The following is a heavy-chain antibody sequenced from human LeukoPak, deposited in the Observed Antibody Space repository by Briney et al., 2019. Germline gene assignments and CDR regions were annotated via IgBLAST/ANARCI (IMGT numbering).Heavy chain of an antibody. J-gene: IGHJ4*02. D-gene: IGHD2/OR15-2a*01. Sequence: ASVKVSCKASGYSFTDYGITWVRQAPGQGLEWMGWISGRNGNTNYSQRLQGRVTMTTDTSTSTAYMELRSLTSDDTAVYYCVRDHALWSNCFDYWGQGTLVTVSS. CDR2: ISGRNGNT. CDR1: GYSFTDYG. V-gene: IGHV1-18*01. CDR3: VRDHALWSNCFDY.